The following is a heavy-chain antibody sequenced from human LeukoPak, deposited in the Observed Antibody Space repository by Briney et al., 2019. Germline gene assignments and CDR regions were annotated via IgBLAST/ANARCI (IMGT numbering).Heavy chain of an antibody. CDR1: GGSFSGYY. J-gene: IGHJ5*02. V-gene: IGHV4-34*01. CDR2: IKHSGST. CDR3: ARGPWNYDGWFDP. D-gene: IGHD1-7*01. Sequence: SETLSLTCAVYGGSFSGYYWSWIRQPPGKGLEWLGEIKHSGSTNYNPSLKSRVTISVDTSKNQFSLKLSSVTAADTAVYYCARGPWNYDGWFDPWGQGTLVTVSS.